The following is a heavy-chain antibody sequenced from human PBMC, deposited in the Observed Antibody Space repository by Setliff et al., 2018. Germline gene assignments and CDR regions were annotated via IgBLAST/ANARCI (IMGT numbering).Heavy chain of an antibody. D-gene: IGHD2-15*01. CDR1: GFTFDDYP. CDR3: ARTCSGSGCYAGLES. Sequence: GGSLRLSCAASGFTFDDYPMHWVRQAPGKGLEWVAVIWDDGGNKYHADSVKGRFTISRDNSKNTLYLQMNSLRPEDTAVYYCARTCSGSGCYAGLESWGQGTPVTVSS. J-gene: IGHJ4*02. V-gene: IGHV3-33*08. CDR2: IWDDGGNK.